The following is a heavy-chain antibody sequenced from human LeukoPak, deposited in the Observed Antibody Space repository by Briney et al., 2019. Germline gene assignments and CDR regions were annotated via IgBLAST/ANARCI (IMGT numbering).Heavy chain of an antibody. Sequence: PGGSLRLSYAASGFTFSSYGMHWVRQAPGKGLEWVAVISYDGSSEYYADSVKGRFTISRDNSKNTLYLQMNSLRTEDTAVYYCAKDARTRAIGWFDPWGQGTLVTVSS. CDR3: AKDARTRAIGWFDP. V-gene: IGHV3-30*18. CDR2: ISYDGSSE. CDR1: GFTFSSYG. J-gene: IGHJ5*02. D-gene: IGHD1-26*01.